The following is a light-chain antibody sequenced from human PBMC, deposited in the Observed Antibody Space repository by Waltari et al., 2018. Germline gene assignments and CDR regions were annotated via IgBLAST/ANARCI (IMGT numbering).Light chain of an antibody. Sequence: DIQMTQSPSSLSASVGDRVTITCRASQSISSYLNWYQQKPGKAPKLLIYAASSLQSGVPPRFSRSGSGTDFTLTISSLQPEDFPTYYCQQSYSTPMYTFGQGTKLEIK. J-gene: IGKJ2*01. V-gene: IGKV1-39*01. CDR1: QSISSY. CDR3: QQSYSTPMYT. CDR2: AAS.